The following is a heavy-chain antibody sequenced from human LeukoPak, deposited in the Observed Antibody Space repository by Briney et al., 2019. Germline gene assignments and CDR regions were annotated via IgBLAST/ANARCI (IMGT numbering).Heavy chain of an antibody. D-gene: IGHD5-18*01. J-gene: IGHJ4*02. CDR1: GGTFSSYA. CDR3: ARARYSYGDFFDY. V-gene: IGHV1-69*06. CDR2: IIPIFGTA. Sequence: SVKVSCKASGGTFSSYAISWVRQAPGQGLEWMGGIIPIFGTANYAQKFQGRVTITADKSTSTAYMELSSLRSEDTAVYYCARARYSYGDFFDYWGQRTLVTVSS.